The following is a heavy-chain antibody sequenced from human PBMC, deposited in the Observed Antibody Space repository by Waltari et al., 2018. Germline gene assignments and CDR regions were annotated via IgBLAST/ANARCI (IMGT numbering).Heavy chain of an antibody. CDR2: IIPILGIA. V-gene: IGHV1-69*02. J-gene: IGHJ4*02. CDR1: GGTFSSYP. Sequence: QVQLVQSGAEVKKPGSSVKVSCKASGGTFSSYPISWVRQAPGQGLEWMGRIIPILGIANYAQKFQGRVTITADKSTSTAYMELSSLRSEDTAVYYCASSRGIVGAIYYFDYWGQGTLVTVSS. CDR3: ASSRGIVGAIYYFDY. D-gene: IGHD1-26*01.